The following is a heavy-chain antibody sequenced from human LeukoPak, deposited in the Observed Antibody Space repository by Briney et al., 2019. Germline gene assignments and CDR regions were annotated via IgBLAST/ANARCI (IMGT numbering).Heavy chain of an antibody. D-gene: IGHD6-13*01. CDR2: IHYSGST. CDR3: ARVDSSWYFFNY. CDR1: GGSISSSSYY. V-gene: IGHV4-39*07. J-gene: IGHJ4*02. Sequence: PSETLSLTCTVSGGSISSSSYYWGWIRQPPGKGLEWIGSIHYSGSTYCNPSLKSRVTISVDTSKNQFSLKLSSVTAADTAVYYCARVDSSWYFFNYWGQGTLVTVSS.